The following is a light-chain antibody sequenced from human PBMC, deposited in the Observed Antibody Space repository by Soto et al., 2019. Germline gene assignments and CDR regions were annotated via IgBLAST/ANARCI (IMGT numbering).Light chain of an antibody. V-gene: IGKV3-20*01. J-gene: IGKJ1*01. CDR1: QSVSNSY. Sequence: EIVLTQSPGTLSLSPGERATLSCRASQSVSNSYIAWYQQKPGQAPRLLIYGASSRATAIPDRFSGRGSGTDFTLTITGLEPEDFAVYCCQQYGSSPWTFGQGTKVEIK. CDR3: QQYGSSPWT. CDR2: GAS.